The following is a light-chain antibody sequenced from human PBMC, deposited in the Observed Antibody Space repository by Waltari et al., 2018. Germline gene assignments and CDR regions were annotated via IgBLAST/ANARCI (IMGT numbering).Light chain of an antibody. V-gene: IGKV1-39*01. J-gene: IGKJ2*01. CDR3: QQSFNTPRT. CDR2: TTS. CDR1: QSITRY. Sequence: DIQMTQSPSSLSASVGDRVTITCRASQSITRYLNWYQQKPWKAPKLLIYTTSTLQSDIPSRFSGSGSGTDFTLTISSLQPEDFATYYCQQSFNTPRTFGQGTKLEIK.